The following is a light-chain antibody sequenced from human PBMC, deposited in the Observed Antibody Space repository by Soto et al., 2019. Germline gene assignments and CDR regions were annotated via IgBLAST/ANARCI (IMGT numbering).Light chain of an antibody. Sequence: DLPMTQSPSSLSSSVRDKVPITFQASQDISNYLSWYQEKPRKAPKLLIYDASTLQTGVPSRFSGSGSGTDFTFTISSLQPEDFATYYCQQYDTLPPTFGQGTRLEI. V-gene: IGKV1-33*01. J-gene: IGKJ5*01. CDR1: QDISNY. CDR2: DAS. CDR3: QQYDTLPPT.